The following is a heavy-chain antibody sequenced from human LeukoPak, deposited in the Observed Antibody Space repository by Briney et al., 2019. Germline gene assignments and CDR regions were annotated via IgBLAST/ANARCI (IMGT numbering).Heavy chain of an antibody. J-gene: IGHJ4*02. V-gene: IGHV3-7*01. CDR3: ARGIVVVVGASDHFGY. Sequence: PGGSLRLSCVASGFTFSTYWMNWVRQAPGKGLERVGTISPDGSDKYYVDSVKGRFTISRDNAKTSLYLQINSLRADDTALYFCARGIVVVVGASDHFGYWGQGTLITVSS. CDR2: ISPDGSDK. CDR1: GFTFSTYW. D-gene: IGHD2-15*01.